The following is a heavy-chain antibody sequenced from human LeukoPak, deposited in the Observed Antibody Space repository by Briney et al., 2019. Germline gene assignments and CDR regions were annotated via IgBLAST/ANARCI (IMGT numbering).Heavy chain of an antibody. D-gene: IGHD3-10*01. V-gene: IGHV3-53*01. CDR3: AREMRAQYYGYDAFDI. Sequence: GGSLRLSCAASGFTFSSYGMSWVRQAPGKGLEWVSVIYSGGSTYCADSVKGRFTISRDNSKNTLYLQMNSLRAEDTAVYYCAREMRAQYYGYDAFDIWGQGTMVTVSS. CDR2: IYSGGST. J-gene: IGHJ3*02. CDR1: GFTFSSYG.